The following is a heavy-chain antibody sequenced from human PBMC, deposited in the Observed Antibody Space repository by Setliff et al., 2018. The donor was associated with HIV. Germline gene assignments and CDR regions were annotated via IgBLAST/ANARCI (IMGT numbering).Heavy chain of an antibody. D-gene: IGHD3-16*01. J-gene: IGHJ3*02. Sequence: SETLSLTCTVSGGSISSYYWSWIRQPPGEGLEWIGYSHNNGNTHYNPSLKSRVTISVDTSKNQFSLRVNSVTAADTAVYYCARWGEPSIKAFDIWGQGTMVTVS. CDR3: ARWGEPSIKAFDI. CDR1: GGSISSYY. V-gene: IGHV4-59*08. CDR2: SHNNGNT.